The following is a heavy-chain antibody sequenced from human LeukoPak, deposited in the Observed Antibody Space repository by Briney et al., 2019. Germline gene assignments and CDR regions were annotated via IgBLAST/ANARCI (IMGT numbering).Heavy chain of an antibody. CDR1: GGSISTSTCY. D-gene: IGHD5-24*01. CDR2: IDASGST. Sequence: SETLSLTCTVSGGSISTSTCYWGWIGQPPGKGLEWIVSIDASGSTYYNPSRTSTVSIYVDTSKHQYSMNLRSVTAADTDVYYCARRRDAYNSYYDYWGQGTLVTVSS. CDR3: ARRRDAYNSYYDY. V-gene: IGHV4-39*01. J-gene: IGHJ4*02.